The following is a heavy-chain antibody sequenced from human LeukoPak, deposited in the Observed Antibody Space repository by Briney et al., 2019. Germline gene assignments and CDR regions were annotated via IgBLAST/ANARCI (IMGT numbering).Heavy chain of an antibody. CDR2: IIPIFGTA. CDR3: ARDRGGAGDFDY. J-gene: IGHJ4*02. CDR1: GGTFSSYA. Sequence: SVKVSCKASGGTFSSYAISWVRQAPGQGLEWMGGIIPIFGTANYAQKFQGRVTITADESTSTAYMELSSLRSEDTAVYYCARDRGGAGDFDYWGQGTLVTVSS. D-gene: IGHD3-16*01. V-gene: IGHV1-69*01.